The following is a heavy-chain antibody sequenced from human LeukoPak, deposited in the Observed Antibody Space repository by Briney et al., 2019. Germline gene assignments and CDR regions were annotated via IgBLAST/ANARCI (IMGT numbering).Heavy chain of an antibody. V-gene: IGHV3-7*01. CDR3: ATYTHWVAGDV. J-gene: IGHJ6*02. D-gene: IGHD3-16*01. Sequence: PGGSLRLSCAASGFTFSSYAMSWVRQAPGKGLEWVANVNPDGSAKDYVDSVKGRFTIPRDNAGNSLFLQMSSLRAEDTAVYYCATYTHWVAGDVWGQGTTVTVSS. CDR1: GFTFSSYA. CDR2: VNPDGSAK.